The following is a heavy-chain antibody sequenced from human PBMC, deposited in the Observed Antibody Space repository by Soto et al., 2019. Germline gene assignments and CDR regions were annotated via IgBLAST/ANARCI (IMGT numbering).Heavy chain of an antibody. J-gene: IGHJ4*02. CDR1: GGTFSSYT. CDR2: IIPILGIA. D-gene: IGHD2-15*01. Sequence: QVQLVQSGAEVKKPGSSVKVSCKASGGTFSSYTIIWVRQAPGQGLEWMGRIIPILGIANYAQKFQGRVTITADKSTSTAYMELSSLRSEDTAVYYWASSGGSSLLPSLYYWGQGTLVTVSS. V-gene: IGHV1-69*02. CDR3: ASSGGSSLLPSLYY.